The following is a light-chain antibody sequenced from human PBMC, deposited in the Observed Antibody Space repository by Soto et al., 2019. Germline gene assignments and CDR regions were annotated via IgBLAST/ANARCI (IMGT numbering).Light chain of an antibody. CDR2: GAS. CDR1: QSVSSN. J-gene: IGKJ2*01. V-gene: IGKV3-15*01. CDR3: QQYNNWPYT. Sequence: EIVMTQSPATLSVSSGERATLSCRASQSVSSNLAWYQQKPGQAPRLLFYGASTRATGIPARFSGSGSGTEFTLTISSLQSEDFAVFYCQQYNNWPYTFGQGTKLEIK.